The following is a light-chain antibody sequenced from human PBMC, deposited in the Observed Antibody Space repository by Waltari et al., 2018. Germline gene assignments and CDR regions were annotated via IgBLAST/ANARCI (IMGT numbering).Light chain of an antibody. CDR3: SSKTSSSTPYV. J-gene: IGLJ1*01. Sequence: QSALTQPASVSGSPGQSITISCTGTSSDIGGYDYVSWYQQHPDKAPKVIIYDVRYRPSGVSLLFSGSKSGNTASLTISGLQAEDEADYYCSSKTSSSTPYVFGSGTKVTVL. CDR1: SSDIGGYDY. V-gene: IGLV2-14*03. CDR2: DVR.